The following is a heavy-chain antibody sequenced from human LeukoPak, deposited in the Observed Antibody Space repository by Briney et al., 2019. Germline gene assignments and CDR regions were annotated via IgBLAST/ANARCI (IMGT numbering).Heavy chain of an antibody. J-gene: IGHJ4*02. CDR3: ARAKRDYGGNSLFDY. CDR2: IYNSGVT. CDR1: GGSLSSGAYY. D-gene: IGHD4-23*01. V-gene: IGHV4-31*03. Sequence: KPSETLSLTCTVSGGSLSSGAYYWSWIRQYPGKALEWFVYIYNSGVTYYNPSLKSRLTISVDTSQNQLSLKLSSVTAADTALYYCARAKRDYGGNSLFDYWGQGTLVTVSS.